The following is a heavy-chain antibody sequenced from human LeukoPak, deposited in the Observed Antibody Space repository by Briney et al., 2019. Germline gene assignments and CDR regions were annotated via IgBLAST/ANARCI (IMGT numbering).Heavy chain of an antibody. Sequence: KSGGSLRLSCAASGFTFSDYYMSWIRQAPGKGLEWVSYISSSGSTIYYADSVKGRFTISRDNAKSSLYLQMNSLRAEDTAVYYCARVRVAAVAWWFDPWGQGTLVTVSS. V-gene: IGHV3-11*01. CDR3: ARVRVAAVAWWFDP. D-gene: IGHD6-13*01. J-gene: IGHJ5*02. CDR1: GFTFSDYY. CDR2: ISSSGSTI.